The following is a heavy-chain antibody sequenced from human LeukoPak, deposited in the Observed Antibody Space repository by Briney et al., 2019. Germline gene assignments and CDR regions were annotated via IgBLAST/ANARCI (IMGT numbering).Heavy chain of an antibody. CDR2: ISGGGRTT. D-gene: IGHD2-21*01. CDR3: AKNVVFTRYFDS. CDR1: GFTVSSNY. V-gene: IGHV3-23*01. Sequence: GGSLRLSCAASGFTVSSNYMSWVRQAPGKGLQWVSVISGGGRTTEYADSVKGRFTVSRDNSVNTLSLHMDSLRVEDTAIYYCAKNVVFTRYFDSWGQGTLVTVSS. J-gene: IGHJ4*02.